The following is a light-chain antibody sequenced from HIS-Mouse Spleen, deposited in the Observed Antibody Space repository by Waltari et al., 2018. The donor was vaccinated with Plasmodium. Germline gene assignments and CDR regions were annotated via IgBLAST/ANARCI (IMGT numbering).Light chain of an antibody. CDR1: SSDVGGYNN. CDR3: SSYAGSNNLV. CDR2: DVS. Sequence: QSALTQPPSASGSPGQSVTISCTGTSSDVGGYNNFSWYQQHPGKAPKLSIYDVSKRPSGVPDRFSGSKSGNTASLTVSGLQAEDEADYYCSSYAGSNNLVFGGGTKLTVL. V-gene: IGLV2-8*01. J-gene: IGLJ2*01.